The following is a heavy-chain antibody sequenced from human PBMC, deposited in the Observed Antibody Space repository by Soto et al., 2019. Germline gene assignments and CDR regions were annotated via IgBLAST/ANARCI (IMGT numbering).Heavy chain of an antibody. Sequence: EVQLVQSGAEVKKPGESLKISCKGSGYSFINYWIGWVRQMPGKGLEWMGITHPGDSDTRYSPSFQGQVTISADKSIRTAHLQVRSLRASHTAMSYCARRRYDLLTGYYEAPDYWGQGTLVTVSS. CDR2: THPGDSDT. V-gene: IGHV5-51*01. D-gene: IGHD3-9*01. J-gene: IGHJ4*02. CDR3: ARRRYDLLTGYYEAPDY. CDR1: GYSFINYW.